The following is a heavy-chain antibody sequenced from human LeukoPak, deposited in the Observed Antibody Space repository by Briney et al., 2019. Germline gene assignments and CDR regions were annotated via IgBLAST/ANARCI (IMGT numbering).Heavy chain of an antibody. D-gene: IGHD3-16*01. J-gene: IGHJ4*02. V-gene: IGHV3-7*01. CDR3: ARLLTSFDY. CDR1: GFTVSSNY. Sequence: PGGSLRLSCAASGFTVSSNYMSWVRQAPGKGLEWVANIKQDGSEKYYVDSVKGRFTISRDNAKNSLYLQMNSLRAEDTAVYYCARLLTSFDYWGQGTLVTVSS. CDR2: IKQDGSEK.